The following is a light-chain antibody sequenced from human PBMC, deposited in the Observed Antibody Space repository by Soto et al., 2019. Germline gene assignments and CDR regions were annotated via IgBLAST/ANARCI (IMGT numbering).Light chain of an antibody. CDR3: SSYTSSSTL. V-gene: IGLV2-14*01. Sequence: QSALTQPASVSGSPGQSITISCAGTSNDIGGYNYVSWYQQHPGKAPKLMIYEVSNRPSGISNRFSGSKSGNTASLTISGLQAEDEADYYCSSYTSSSTLFGGGTKVTVL. CDR1: SNDIGGYNY. J-gene: IGLJ3*02. CDR2: EVS.